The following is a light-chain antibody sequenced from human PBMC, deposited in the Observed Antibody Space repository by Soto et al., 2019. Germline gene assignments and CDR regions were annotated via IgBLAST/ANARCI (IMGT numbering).Light chain of an antibody. J-gene: IGKJ5*01. CDR1: PSVANF. CDR2: GAF. CDR3: QQRNIWPPVT. Sequence: EIVLPQSPATLSLSPGERATLSCRASPSVANFVAWYQQKPGQAPRLLIYGAFNRATGIPARFSGSGSGTDFTLTISSLEPEDSAVYYCQQRNIWPPVTCGHGTR. V-gene: IGKV3-11*01.